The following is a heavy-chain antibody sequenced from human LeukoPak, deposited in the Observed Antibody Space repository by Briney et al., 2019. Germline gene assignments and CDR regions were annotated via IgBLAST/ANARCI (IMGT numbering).Heavy chain of an antibody. D-gene: IGHD3-3*01. CDR1: GFTFSSYS. CDR2: ISSSSSYI. V-gene: IGHV3-21*01. CDR3: ARVGTIFGVAIDY. J-gene: IGHJ4*02. Sequence: GGSLRLSCAASGFTFSSYSMNWVRQAPGKGLEWVSSISSSSSYIYYADSVKGRFTISRDNAKNSLYLQMNSLRAEDTAVYYCARVGTIFGVAIDYWGQGTLVTVSS.